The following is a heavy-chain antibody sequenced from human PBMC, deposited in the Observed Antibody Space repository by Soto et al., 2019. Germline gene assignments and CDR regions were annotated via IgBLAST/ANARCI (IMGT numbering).Heavy chain of an antibody. J-gene: IGHJ4*02. CDR2: VYYRGRS. CDR3: VSQRTTVPTQAYFDY. V-gene: IGHV4-39*01. D-gene: IGHD4-17*01. Sequence: SETLSLTCTVSGGSVTNSSYYWGWIRQSPGKGLEWIGSVYYRGRSYSKSSVKSRVTISVDTSKNRFSLSFNSVTASDTAVYFCVSQRTTVPTQAYFDYWGPGALVTVSS. CDR1: GGSVTNSSYY.